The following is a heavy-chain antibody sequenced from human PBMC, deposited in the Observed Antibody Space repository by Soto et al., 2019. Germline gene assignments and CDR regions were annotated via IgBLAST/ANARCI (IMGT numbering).Heavy chain of an antibody. D-gene: IGHD4-17*01. CDR2: INPSGGST. V-gene: IGHV1-46*01. J-gene: IGHJ5*02. Sequence: GASVKVSCKASGYTFTSYYMHWVRQAPGQGLEWMGIINPSGGSTSYAQKFQGRVTMTRDTSTSTVYMELSSLRSEDTAVYYCGRGAPFDYGDTEASGASGFAPWRQATLVT. CDR3: GRGAPFDYGDTEASGASGFAP. CDR1: GYTFTSYY.